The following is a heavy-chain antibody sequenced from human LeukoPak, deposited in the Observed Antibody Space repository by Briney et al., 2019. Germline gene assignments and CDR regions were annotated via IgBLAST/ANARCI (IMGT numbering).Heavy chain of an antibody. CDR2: IWYDGSNK. J-gene: IGHJ4*02. Sequence: PGGSLRLSCAASGFTFSSYGMHWVRQAPGKGLEWVAVIWYDGSNKYYADSVKGRFTISRDNSKNTLYLQMNSLRAEDTAVYYCARDAYYYDSSGYYSWGQGTLVTVSS. D-gene: IGHD3-22*01. CDR1: GFTFSSYG. CDR3: ARDAYYYDSSGYYS. V-gene: IGHV3-33*01.